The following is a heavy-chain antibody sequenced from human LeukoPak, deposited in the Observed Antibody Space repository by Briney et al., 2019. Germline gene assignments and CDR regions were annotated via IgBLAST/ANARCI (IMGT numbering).Heavy chain of an antibody. V-gene: IGHV4-39*01. CDR3: ARLTKPSGPIDY. D-gene: IGHD2-15*01. CDR1: GGSISSSSYY. J-gene: IGHJ4*02. Sequence: SGTLSLTCTVSGGSISSSSYYWGWIRQPPGKGLEWIGSIYYSGSTYYNPSLKSRVTISVDTSKNQFSLKLSSVTAADTAVYYCARLTKPSGPIDYWGQGTLVTVSS. CDR2: IYYSGST.